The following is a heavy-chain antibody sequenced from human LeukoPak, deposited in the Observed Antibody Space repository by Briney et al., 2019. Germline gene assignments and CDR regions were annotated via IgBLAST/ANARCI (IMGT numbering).Heavy chain of an antibody. D-gene: IGHD6-13*01. Sequence: GGCLRHSCAASGFTFDDYGMSWVRQAPGKGLEWVSGINWNGGSTGYADSVKGRFTISRDNAKNSLYLQMNSLRAEDTALYYCARLQQLFYYSYYMDVWGKGTTVTVSS. V-gene: IGHV3-20*04. CDR1: GFTFDDYG. CDR3: ARLQQLFYYSYYMDV. J-gene: IGHJ6*03. CDR2: INWNGGST.